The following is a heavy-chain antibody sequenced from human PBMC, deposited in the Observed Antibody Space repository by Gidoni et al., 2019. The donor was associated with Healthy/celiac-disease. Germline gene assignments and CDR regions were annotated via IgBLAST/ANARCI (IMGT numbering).Heavy chain of an antibody. CDR3: ANLKGGFHYDSSGDWVAFDI. J-gene: IGHJ3*02. Sequence: EVQLLESGGGLVQPGGSLRLSCAASGFTFSSYAMSWVRQAPGKGLEWVSAISGSGGSTYYADSVKGRFTISRDNSKNTLYLQMNSLRAEDTAVYYCANLKGGFHYDSSGDWVAFDIWGQGTMVTVSS. D-gene: IGHD3-22*01. CDR2: ISGSGGST. V-gene: IGHV3-23*01. CDR1: GFTFSSYA.